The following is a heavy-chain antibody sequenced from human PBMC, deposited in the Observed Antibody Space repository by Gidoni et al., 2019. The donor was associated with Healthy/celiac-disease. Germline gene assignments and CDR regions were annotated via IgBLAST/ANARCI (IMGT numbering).Heavy chain of an antibody. CDR2: ISYDGSNK. CDR3: ARDTDSSSSYYFDY. J-gene: IGHJ4*02. V-gene: IGHV3-30-3*01. Sequence: QVQLVESGGGVVQPGRSLRLSCAASGFTFSSYAMHWVRQAPGKGLEWVAVISYDGSNKYYADSVKGRFTISRDNSKNTLYLQMNSLRAEDTAVYYCARDTDSSSSYYFDYWGQGTLVTVSS. D-gene: IGHD6-6*01. CDR1: GFTFSSYA.